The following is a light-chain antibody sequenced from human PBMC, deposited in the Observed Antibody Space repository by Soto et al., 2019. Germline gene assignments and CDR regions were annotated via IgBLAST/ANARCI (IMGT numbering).Light chain of an antibody. V-gene: IGLV4-69*01. CDR3: QTWGTGLRV. J-gene: IGLJ1*01. Sequence: QSVLTQSPSASASLGASVKLTCTLSSGHSSNAIAWHQQQPEKGPRYLMKVNSDGSHSKGDGIPDRFSGSSSGAERYLTISGLQSEDEADYYCQTWGTGLRVFGSGTKLTVL. CDR1: SGHSSNA. CDR2: VNSDGSH.